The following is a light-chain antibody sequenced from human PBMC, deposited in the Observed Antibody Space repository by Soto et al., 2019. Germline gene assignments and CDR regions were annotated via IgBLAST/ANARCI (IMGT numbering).Light chain of an antibody. CDR1: SSDVGGYNY. V-gene: IGLV2-14*03. CDR2: EVT. Sequence: QSALTQPASVSGSDGQSITISCTGTSSDVGGYNYVSWYQQHPGKAPKLMIFEVTNRPSGISNRFSGSRSGNTASLTISDLQAEDEAEYYCNSYTGSNTFVFGTGTKLTVL. J-gene: IGLJ1*01. CDR3: NSYTGSNTFV.